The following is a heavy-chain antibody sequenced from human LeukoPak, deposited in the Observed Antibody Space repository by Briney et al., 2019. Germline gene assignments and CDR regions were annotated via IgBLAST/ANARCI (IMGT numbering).Heavy chain of an antibody. CDR3: ARGGVATIPTILDY. CDR1: GFTVSDYY. J-gene: IGHJ4*02. D-gene: IGHD5-12*01. V-gene: IGHV3-53*01. CDR2: LYTDDTT. Sequence: PGGSLRLSCVASGFTVSDYYMSWVRQAPGKGLEWVSLLYTDDTTIYADSVEGRFTISRDNAKNPLYLQMNSLRAEDTALYYCARGGVATIPTILDYWGQGTLVTVSS.